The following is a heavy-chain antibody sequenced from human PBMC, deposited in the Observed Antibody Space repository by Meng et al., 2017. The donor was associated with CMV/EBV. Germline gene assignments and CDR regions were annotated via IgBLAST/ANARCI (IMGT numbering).Heavy chain of an antibody. CDR3: TRLGSHYWYFDL. D-gene: IGHD2-15*01. Sequence: GKSLKISCAASGFTFSGSAMHWVRQASGKGLEWVGRIRSKANSYATAYAASVKGRFTISRDDSKNTAYLQMNSLKTEDTAVYYCTRLGSHYWYFDLWGRGTLVTVSS. V-gene: IGHV3-73*01. J-gene: IGHJ2*01. CDR2: IRSKANSYAT. CDR1: GFTFSGSA.